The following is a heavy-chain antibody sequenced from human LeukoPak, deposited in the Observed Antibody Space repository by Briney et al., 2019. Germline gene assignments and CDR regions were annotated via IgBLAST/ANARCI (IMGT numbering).Heavy chain of an antibody. V-gene: IGHV3-23*01. CDR3: AKGRYGSGNFDY. Sequence: GGSLRLSCAASGFAFSSYAMSWVRQAPGKGLEWVSAISGSGGSTYYADSVKGRFTISRDNSKNTLYLQMNSLRAEDTAVYYCAKGRYGSGNFDYWGQGTLVTVSS. D-gene: IGHD3-10*01. J-gene: IGHJ4*02. CDR1: GFAFSSYA. CDR2: ISGSGGST.